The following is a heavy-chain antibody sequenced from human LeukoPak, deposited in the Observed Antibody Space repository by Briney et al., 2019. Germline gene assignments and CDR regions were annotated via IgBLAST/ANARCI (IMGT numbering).Heavy chain of an antibody. V-gene: IGHV3-21*01. Sequence: PGGAPRVSSVQPLDSLWMISICSGCQAPGKGLEWVSSISSSSSYIYYADSVKGRFTISRDNDKNSLYLQMNSLRAEDTAVYYCASQGRDYSPFDYWGQGTLVTVSS. J-gene: IGHJ4*02. CDR3: ASQGRDYSPFDY. CDR1: DSLWMIS. D-gene: IGHD4-11*01. CDR2: ISSSSSYI.